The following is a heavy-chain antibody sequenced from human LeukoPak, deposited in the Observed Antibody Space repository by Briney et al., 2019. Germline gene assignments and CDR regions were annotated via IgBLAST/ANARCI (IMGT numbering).Heavy chain of an antibody. J-gene: IGHJ3*02. V-gene: IGHV1-69*05. Sequence: SVKVSCKASGGTFSSYAISWVRQAPGQGLEWMGRIIPIFSTANYAQKFQGRVTITTDESTSTAYMELSSLRSEDTAVYYCAREYYYDSSGYHDAFDIWGQGTMVTVSS. CDR2: IIPIFSTA. CDR3: AREYYYDSSGYHDAFDI. D-gene: IGHD3-22*01. CDR1: GGTFSSYA.